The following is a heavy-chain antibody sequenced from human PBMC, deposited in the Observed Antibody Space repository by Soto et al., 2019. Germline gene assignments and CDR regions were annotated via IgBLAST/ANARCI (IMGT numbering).Heavy chain of an antibody. V-gene: IGHV3-30*03. CDR2: ISRDGGTK. Sequence: QVQLVESGGGVVQPGRSLRLSCAVSGFTVSTYGMHWVRQAPGKGLEWVAVISRDGGTKYYADSVKGRFTISRDNSRNTVFLEMNSLRGGDMAVYYCTGEVASGYWGQGTLVTVSS. J-gene: IGHJ4*02. CDR1: GFTVSTYG. CDR3: TGEVASGY. D-gene: IGHD2-8*02.